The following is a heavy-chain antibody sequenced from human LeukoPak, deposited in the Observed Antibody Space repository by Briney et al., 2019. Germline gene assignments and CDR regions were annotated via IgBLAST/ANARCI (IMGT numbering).Heavy chain of an antibody. V-gene: IGHV5-51*01. D-gene: IGHD3-3*01. Sequence: GESLKISCKGSGYSLTSYWIGWVRQMPGKGLEWMGIIYPGDSDTRYSPSFQGQVTISADKSISTAYLQWSSLKASDTAMYYCARLSEDFWSGYSFFDYWGQGTLVTVSS. CDR1: GYSLTSYW. CDR3: ARLSEDFWSGYSFFDY. J-gene: IGHJ4*02. CDR2: IYPGDSDT.